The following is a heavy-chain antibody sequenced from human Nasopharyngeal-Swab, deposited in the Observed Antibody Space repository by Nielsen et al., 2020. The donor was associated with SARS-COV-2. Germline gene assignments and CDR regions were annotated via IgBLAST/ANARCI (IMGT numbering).Heavy chain of an antibody. J-gene: IGHJ3*02. D-gene: IGHD6-19*01. CDR1: GFTFSSYS. Sequence: GASLKISCAASGFTFSSYSMNWVRQAPGKGLEWVSSISSSSSYIYYADSVKGRFTISRDNAKNSLYLQMNSLRAEDTAVYYCARVRSLAGHDAFDIWGQGTMVTVSS. V-gene: IGHV3-21*01. CDR2: ISSSSSYI. CDR3: ARVRSLAGHDAFDI.